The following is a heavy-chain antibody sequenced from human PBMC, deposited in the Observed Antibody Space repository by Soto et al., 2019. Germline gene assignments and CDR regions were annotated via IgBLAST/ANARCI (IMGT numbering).Heavy chain of an antibody. CDR1: GYTFTSYA. CDR2: INAGNGNT. V-gene: IGHV1-3*01. Sequence: GASVKVSCKASGYTFTSYAMHWVRQAPGQRLEWMGWINAGNGNTKYSQKFQGRVTITRDTSASTAYIELSSLRSEDTAVYYCARAWGKNWFEPWGQGTLVTVSS. J-gene: IGHJ5*02. D-gene: IGHD7-27*01. CDR3: ARAWGKNWFEP.